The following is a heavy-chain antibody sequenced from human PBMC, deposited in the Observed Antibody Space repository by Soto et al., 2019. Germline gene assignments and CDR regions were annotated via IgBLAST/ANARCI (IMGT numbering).Heavy chain of an antibody. V-gene: IGHV4-34*01. CDR2: INHSGST. CDR3: ASFDFWSGYFY. CDR1: GGYFRCYC. J-gene: IGHJ4*02. Sequence: PSETMSLTCAVYGGYFRCYCWSWTRQPPGKGLEWIGEINHSGSTNYNPSLKSRVTISVDTSKNQFSLKLSSVTAADTAVYYCASFDFWSGYFYWGQGTLVTVSS. D-gene: IGHD3-3*01.